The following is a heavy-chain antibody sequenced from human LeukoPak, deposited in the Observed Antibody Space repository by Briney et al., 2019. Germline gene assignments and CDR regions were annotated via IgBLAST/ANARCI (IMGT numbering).Heavy chain of an antibody. J-gene: IGHJ3*02. CDR1: GLTFSSYA. Sequence: GGSLRLSCAASGLTFSSYAMSWVRQAPGKGLEWVSAISGSGGSTYYADSVKGRFTISRDNSKNTLYLQMNSLRAEDTAVYYCAKDFYSSSWYYAFDIWGQGTMVTASS. D-gene: IGHD6-13*01. CDR3: AKDFYSSSWYYAFDI. V-gene: IGHV3-23*01. CDR2: ISGSGGST.